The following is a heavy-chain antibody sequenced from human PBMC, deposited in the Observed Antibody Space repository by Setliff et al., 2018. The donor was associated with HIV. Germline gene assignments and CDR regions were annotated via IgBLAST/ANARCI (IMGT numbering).Heavy chain of an antibody. V-gene: IGHV1-18*01. Sequence: ASVKVSCKASGYRFSSYGITWVRRAPGQGLEWMGWINVHNGDTKFAQRFQDRRTMTTDTSTTTAYMDLRSLRSDDTAVYYCARGLPADGYAFDLWGQGTMVTVSS. CDR1: GYRFSSYG. CDR3: ARGLPADGYAFDL. D-gene: IGHD6-13*01. CDR2: INVHNGDT. J-gene: IGHJ3*01.